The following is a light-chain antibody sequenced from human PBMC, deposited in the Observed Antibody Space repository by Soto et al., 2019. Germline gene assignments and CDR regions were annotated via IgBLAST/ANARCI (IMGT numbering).Light chain of an antibody. CDR2: AAS. Sequence: DIQMTQSPSSLSASLGDRITITCRASQDISNYLAWYQQKPGKVPKLLIYAASSLQSGVPARFSGSGSGTDFTLTISSLEPEDFAVYYCQQRSNWITFGQGTRLEIK. J-gene: IGKJ5*01. V-gene: IGKV1-27*01. CDR3: QQRSNWIT. CDR1: QDISNY.